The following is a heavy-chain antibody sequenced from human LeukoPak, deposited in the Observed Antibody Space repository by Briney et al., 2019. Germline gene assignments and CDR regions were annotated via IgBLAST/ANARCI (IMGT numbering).Heavy chain of an antibody. D-gene: IGHD6-13*01. CDR1: GFTFSSYG. Sequence: GRSLRLSCAASGFTFSSYGMHWVRQAPGKGLEWVAVISYDGSNKYYADSVKGRFTISRDNSKNTLYLQMNSLRAEDTAVYYCAKNCPVAESSWYLNGCDYWGQGTLVTVSS. V-gene: IGHV3-30*18. CDR3: AKNCPVAESSWYLNGCDY. J-gene: IGHJ4*02. CDR2: ISYDGSNK.